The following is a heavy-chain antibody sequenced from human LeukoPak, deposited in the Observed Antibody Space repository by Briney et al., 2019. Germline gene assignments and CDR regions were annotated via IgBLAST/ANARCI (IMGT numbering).Heavy chain of an antibody. CDR1: GYTFTSYG. CDR2: MNPNSGNT. D-gene: IGHD3-22*01. CDR3: ARGYYDSSGYPGAAVYYYGMDV. V-gene: IGHV1-8*01. J-gene: IGHJ6*02. Sequence: ASVKVSCKASGYTFTSYGINWVRQATGQGLEWMGWMNPNSGNTGYAQKFQGRVTMTRNTSISTAYMELSSLRSEDTAVYYCARGYYDSSGYPGAAVYYYGMDVWGQGTTVTVSS.